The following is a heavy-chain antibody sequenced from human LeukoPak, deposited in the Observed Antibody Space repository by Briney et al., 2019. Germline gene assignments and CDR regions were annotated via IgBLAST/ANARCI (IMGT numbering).Heavy chain of an antibody. V-gene: IGHV1-2*02. Sequence: ASVKVSCKASGYTFTGYYMHWVRQAPGQGLEWMGWINPNSGGANYAQTFQGRVTMTRDTSISTAYMELSRLRSDDTAVYYCARDFGYSSKGASDYWGQGTLVTVSS. CDR2: INPNSGGA. J-gene: IGHJ4*02. D-gene: IGHD6-13*01. CDR3: ARDFGYSSKGASDY. CDR1: GYTFTGYY.